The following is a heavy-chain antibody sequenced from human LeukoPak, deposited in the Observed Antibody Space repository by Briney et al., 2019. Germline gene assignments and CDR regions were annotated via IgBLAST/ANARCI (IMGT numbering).Heavy chain of an antibody. CDR1: GYTFTLYG. D-gene: IGHD3-16*01. Sequence: ASVKVSCKTSGYTFTLYGIHWVRQAPGQRPEWMGWINADDGNTQYSQRFQGRVTITRHTSARTAYMELSRLKSEDTAVYYCARASLGDLFYSDFWGQGILVTVSS. V-gene: IGHV1-3*01. CDR2: INADDGNT. J-gene: IGHJ4*02. CDR3: ARASLGDLFYSDF.